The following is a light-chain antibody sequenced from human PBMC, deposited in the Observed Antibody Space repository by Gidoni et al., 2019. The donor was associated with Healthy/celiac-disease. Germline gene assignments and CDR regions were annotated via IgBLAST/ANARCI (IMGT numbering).Light chain of an antibody. J-gene: IGKJ4*01. Sequence: LQMTQSPSSLSASVGARVTITCRASESISRYLNWYQQKPGKAPMILIYAASSLQSGVTSRVSGSGSGTDFTLTISRLQPEDFATYYCQQSYSTPLTFGGGTKAEIK. CDR2: AAS. CDR1: ESISRY. CDR3: QQSYSTPLT. V-gene: IGKV1-39*01.